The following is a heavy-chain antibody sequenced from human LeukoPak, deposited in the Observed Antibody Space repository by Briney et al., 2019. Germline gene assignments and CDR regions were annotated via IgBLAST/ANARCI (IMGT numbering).Heavy chain of an antibody. D-gene: IGHD3-9*01. V-gene: IGHV1-18*01. CDR3: AREQDILTGYNWFDP. CDR2: ISAYNGNT. CDR1: GSTFTSYG. Sequence: ASVKLCCKASGSTFTSYGISWVRQAPGQGLVWMGWISAYNGNTNYAQKLQGRVTMTTSTSTSTAYMELRSLRSDDTAVYYCAREQDILTGYNWFDPWGQGTLVTVSS. J-gene: IGHJ5*02.